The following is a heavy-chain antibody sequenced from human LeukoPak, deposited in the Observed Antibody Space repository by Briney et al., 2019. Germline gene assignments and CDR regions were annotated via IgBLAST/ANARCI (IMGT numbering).Heavy chain of an antibody. J-gene: IGHJ3*02. Sequence: GGSLRLSCAASGFTFSGYGMHWVRQAPGKGLEWVAVIWFDGSNAYYLDSVKGRFTISRDNSKNMVYLQMNSLRVEDTAVYYCAREQWAEDDALDIWGLGTMVTVSS. CDR1: GFTFSGYG. CDR3: AREQWAEDDALDI. CDR2: IWFDGSNA. D-gene: IGHD2-8*01. V-gene: IGHV3-33*01.